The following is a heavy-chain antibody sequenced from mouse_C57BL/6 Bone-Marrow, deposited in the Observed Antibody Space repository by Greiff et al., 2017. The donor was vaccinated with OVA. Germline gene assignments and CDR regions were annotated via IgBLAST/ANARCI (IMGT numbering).Heavy chain of an antibody. J-gene: IGHJ2*01. CDR3: SKEGAWDVYYFDY. D-gene: IGHD4-1*01. V-gene: IGHV2-4*01. Sequence: QVQLKESGPGLVQPSQSLSITCTVSGFSLTGYGVHWVRQPPGKGLEWLGVIWSGGSADKTAAFISRKNISKYNSKSQVFFKMNRLQSDDTAIYFVSKEGAWDVYYFDYWGQGTTLTVSS. CDR1: GFSLTGYG. CDR2: IWSGGSA.